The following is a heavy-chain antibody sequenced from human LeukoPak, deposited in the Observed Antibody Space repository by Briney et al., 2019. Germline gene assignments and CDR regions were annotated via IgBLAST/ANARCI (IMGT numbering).Heavy chain of an antibody. V-gene: IGHV3-30*04. J-gene: IGHJ6*03. CDR2: ISYDGSNK. CDR1: GFTFSSYA. Sequence: PGGSLRLSCAASGFTFSSYAMRWVRQAPGKGLEWVAVISYDGSNKYYADSVKGRFTISRDNSKNTLYLQMNSLRAEDTAVYYCARDPAVAGRESYYYYYMDVWGKGTTVTVSS. D-gene: IGHD6-19*01. CDR3: ARDPAVAGRESYYYYYMDV.